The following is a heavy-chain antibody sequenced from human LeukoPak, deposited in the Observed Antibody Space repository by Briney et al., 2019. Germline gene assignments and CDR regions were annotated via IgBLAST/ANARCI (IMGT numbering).Heavy chain of an antibody. CDR1: GGSISSYY. V-gene: IGHV4-59*01. CDR2: IYYSGST. CDR3: ARELEEAFDI. D-gene: IGHD1-1*01. J-gene: IGHJ3*02. Sequence: SETLSLTCTVSGGSISSYYWSWIRQPPGKGLEWIGYIYYSGSTNYNPSLKSRVTISVDTSKNQFSLKLSSVTAADTAVYYCARELEEAFDIWGQGAMVTVSS.